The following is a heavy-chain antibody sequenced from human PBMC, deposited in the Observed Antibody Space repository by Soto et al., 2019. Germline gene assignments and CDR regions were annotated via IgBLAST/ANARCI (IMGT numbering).Heavy chain of an antibody. Sequence: SETLSLTCAVYGGSFSGYYWSWIRQPPGKGLEWIGEINHSGSTNYNPSLKSRVTISVDTSKNQFSLKLSSVTAADTAVYYCARKDYIVVPKSLDYWGQGNLVTVSS. CDR1: GGSFSGYY. CDR2: INHSGST. D-gene: IGHD2-15*01. CDR3: ARKDYIVVPKSLDY. J-gene: IGHJ4*02. V-gene: IGHV4-34*01.